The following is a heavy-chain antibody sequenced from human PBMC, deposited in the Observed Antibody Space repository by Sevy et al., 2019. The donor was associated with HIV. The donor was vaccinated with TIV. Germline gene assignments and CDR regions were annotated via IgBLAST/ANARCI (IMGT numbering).Heavy chain of an antibody. CDR2: VYYTGGT. CDR1: GGSINSDH. J-gene: IGHJ3*02. Sequence: SETLSLTCTVSGGSINSDHWNWIRQPPGKGLEWSGYVYYTGGTNYNPSLKNRVTISVDRTKNQFSLKLTSVTAADTVVYYCARRNDFDIWGQGTMVTVSS. CDR3: ARRNDFDI. V-gene: IGHV4-59*08.